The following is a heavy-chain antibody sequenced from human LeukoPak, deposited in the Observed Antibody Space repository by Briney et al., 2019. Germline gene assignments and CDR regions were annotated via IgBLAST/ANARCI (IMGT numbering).Heavy chain of an antibody. CDR3: ARVVPAADY. D-gene: IGHD2-2*01. CDR2: ISGSGGST. J-gene: IGHJ4*02. CDR1: GFTFSSYA. V-gene: IGHV3-23*01. Sequence: PGGSLRLSCAASGFTFSSYAMSWVRQAPGKGLEWVSAISGSGGSTHYADSVKGRLTISRDKSKNTLYLQMNSLRVEDTAVCYCARVVPAADYWGQGTLVTVSS.